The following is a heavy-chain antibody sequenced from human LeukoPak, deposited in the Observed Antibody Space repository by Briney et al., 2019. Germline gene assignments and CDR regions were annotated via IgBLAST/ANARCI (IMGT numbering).Heavy chain of an antibody. CDR2: ISGSGGST. V-gene: IGHV3-23*01. CDR3: AKIVVVPAAIYWDAFDI. D-gene: IGHD2-2*01. Sequence: GGSLRLSCAASGFTFSSYSMNWVRQAPGKGLEWVSAISGSGGSTYYADSVKGRFTISRDNSKNTLYLQMNSLRAEDTAVYYCAKIVVVPAAIYWDAFDIWGQGTMVTVSS. J-gene: IGHJ3*02. CDR1: GFTFSSYS.